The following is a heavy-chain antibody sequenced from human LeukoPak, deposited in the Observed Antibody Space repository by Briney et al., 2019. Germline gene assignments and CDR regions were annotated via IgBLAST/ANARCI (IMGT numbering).Heavy chain of an antibody. D-gene: IGHD3-3*01. V-gene: IGHV4-39*01. CDR2: IYYSGST. J-gene: IGHJ4*02. CDR1: GGSISSSSYY. Sequence: SETLSLTCTASGGSISSSSYYWGWIRQPPGKGLEWIGSIYYSGSTYYNPSLKSRVTISVDTSKNQFSLKLSSVTAADTAVYYCAIEDYDFWSGYSYYFDYWGQGTLVTVSS. CDR3: AIEDYDFWSGYSYYFDY.